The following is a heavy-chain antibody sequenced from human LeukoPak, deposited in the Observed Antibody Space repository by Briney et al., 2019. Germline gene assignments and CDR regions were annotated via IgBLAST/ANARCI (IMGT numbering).Heavy chain of an antibody. Sequence: ASVKVSCKASGYTFTGYYMHWVRQAPGQGLEWMGWINPNSCGTNYAQKLQGRVTMTRDTSISTAYMELSRLRSDDTAVYYCRTDRYGDYGDYIDYWGQGTLVTVSS. CDR1: GYTFTGYY. J-gene: IGHJ4*02. CDR3: RTDRYGDYGDYIDY. CDR2: INPNSCGT. V-gene: IGHV1-2*02. D-gene: IGHD4-17*01.